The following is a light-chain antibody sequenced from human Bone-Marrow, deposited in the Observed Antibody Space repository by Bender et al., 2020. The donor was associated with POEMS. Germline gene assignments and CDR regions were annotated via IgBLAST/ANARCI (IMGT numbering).Light chain of an antibody. V-gene: IGLV2-14*03. CDR3: GSYTVTSTLV. J-gene: IGLJ3*02. CDR2: DVT. CDR1: SSDIGDSDY. Sequence: QSALTQPASVSGSPGQSITISCTGTSSDIGDSDYISWYQQYSRKAPNVIIYDVTTRPSGVSRRFSGAKSGNTASLTISGLQAGDEADYYCGSYTVTSTLVFGGGTKLTV.